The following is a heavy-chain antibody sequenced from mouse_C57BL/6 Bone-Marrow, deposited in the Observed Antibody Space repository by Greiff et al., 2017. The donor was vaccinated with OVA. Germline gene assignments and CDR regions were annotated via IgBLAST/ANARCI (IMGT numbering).Heavy chain of an antibody. Sequence: EVQRVESGEGLVKPGGSLKLSCAASGFTFSSYAMSWVRQTPEKRLEWVAYISSGGDYIYYADTVKGRFTISRDNARNTLYLQMSSLKSEDTAMYYCTKGAGDDAMDYWGQGTSVTVSS. V-gene: IGHV5-9-1*02. CDR2: ISSGGDYI. CDR3: TKGAGDDAMDY. J-gene: IGHJ4*01. CDR1: GFTFSSYA. D-gene: IGHD3-3*01.